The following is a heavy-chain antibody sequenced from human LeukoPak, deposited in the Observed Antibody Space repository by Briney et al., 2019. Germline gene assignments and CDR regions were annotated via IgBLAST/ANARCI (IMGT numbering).Heavy chain of an antibody. CDR2: IYSGGST. D-gene: IGHD5-18*01. CDR1: GLTVSSNF. Sequence: PGGSLRLSCAASGLTVSSNFMSWVRQAPGKGLEWVSVIYSGGSTYYADSVKGRFTISRDNSKNTLYLQMNSLRVEDTAVYYCARPIRGYSYGYDAFDIWGQGTMVTVSS. CDR3: ARPIRGYSYGYDAFDI. J-gene: IGHJ3*02. V-gene: IGHV3-66*04.